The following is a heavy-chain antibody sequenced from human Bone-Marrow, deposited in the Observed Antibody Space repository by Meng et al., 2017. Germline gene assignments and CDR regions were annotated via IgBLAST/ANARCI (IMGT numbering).Heavy chain of an antibody. CDR3: ARARGIAVAEPWDY. J-gene: IGHJ4*02. V-gene: IGHV4-4*02. CDR1: GGSISSSNW. CDR2: IYHSGST. Sequence: QLKHWGVGLWKPWATLSLTRSVSGGSISSSNWWSWVRQPPGKGLEWIGEIYHSGSTNYNPSLKSRVTISVDKSKNQFSLKLSSVTAADTAVYYCARARGIAVAEPWDYWGQGTLVTVSS. D-gene: IGHD6-19*01.